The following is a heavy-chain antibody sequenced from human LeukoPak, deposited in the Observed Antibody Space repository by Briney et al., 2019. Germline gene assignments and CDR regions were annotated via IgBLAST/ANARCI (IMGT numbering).Heavy chain of an antibody. CDR2: IKQDGSEK. CDR1: GFTFSSYW. V-gene: IGHV3-7*01. CDR3: ARDYYDILTYMDV. D-gene: IGHD3-9*01. Sequence: GGSLRLSCAASGFTFSSYWMSWVRQAPGKGLEWVANIKQDGSEKYYVDSVKGRFTISRDNAKNSLYLQMNSLRAEDTAVYYCARDYYDILTYMDVWGKGTTVTVSS. J-gene: IGHJ6*03.